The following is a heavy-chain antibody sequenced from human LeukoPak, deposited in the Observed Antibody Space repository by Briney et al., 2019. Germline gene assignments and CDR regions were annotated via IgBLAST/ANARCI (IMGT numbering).Heavy chain of an antibody. D-gene: IGHD2-2*01. Sequence: GGSLRLSCAASGFTFSSYGMHWVRQAPGKGLEWVAVISYDGSNKYYADSVKGRFTISRDNSKNTLYLQMNSLRAEDTAVYYCAKDPSPLYCSSTSCSPYGMDVWGKGTTVTVSS. J-gene: IGHJ6*04. V-gene: IGHV3-30*18. CDR3: AKDPSPLYCSSTSCSPYGMDV. CDR2: ISYDGSNK. CDR1: GFTFSSYG.